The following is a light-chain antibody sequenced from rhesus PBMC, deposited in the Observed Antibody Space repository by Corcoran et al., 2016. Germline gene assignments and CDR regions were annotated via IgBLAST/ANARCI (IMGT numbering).Light chain of an antibody. J-gene: IGKJ3*01. CDR2: YAS. V-gene: IGKV1S15*01. CDR1: QDISNN. Sequence: IQMTQSPSSLSSSVGDSVTITFRPNQDISNNLSWYQQKLGKFPNLLICYASTLQAGVPSRFSGSGSGTNCPLTINSLQPEDMRTYDCQQGYGAEFTFGHGTKLDIK. CDR3: QQGYGAEFT.